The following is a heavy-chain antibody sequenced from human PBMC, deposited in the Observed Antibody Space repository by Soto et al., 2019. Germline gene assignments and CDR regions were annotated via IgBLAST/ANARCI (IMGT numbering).Heavy chain of an antibody. V-gene: IGHV5-51*01. D-gene: IGHD4-17*01. CDR2: IYPGDSDT. CDR3: ARLYGDLYYFDY. J-gene: IGHJ4*02. Sequence: EVQLVQSGAXVXXXXXSLKISCKASGYSFSTYWIGWVRQMPGKGLEWMGMIYPGDSDTRYSPSFQGQVMISADKSINPAYLRWSSLMASDTAMYYCARLYGDLYYFDYWGQATLVTVSS. CDR1: GYSFSTYW.